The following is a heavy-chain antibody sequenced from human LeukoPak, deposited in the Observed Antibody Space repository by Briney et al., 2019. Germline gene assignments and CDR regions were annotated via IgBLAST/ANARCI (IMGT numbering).Heavy chain of an antibody. CDR3: ARDQGYSSSWYERGNWFDP. Sequence: GRSLRLSCAASGFTLSSCGMHWVRQTPGKGLEWVAVMWYDGSNKFYADSVKGRFTISRDNTENTLYLQMNSLRAEDTAVYYCARDQGYSSSWYERGNWFDPWGQGTLVTVSS. CDR1: GFTLSSCG. CDR2: MWYDGSNK. D-gene: IGHD6-13*01. J-gene: IGHJ5*02. V-gene: IGHV3-33*01.